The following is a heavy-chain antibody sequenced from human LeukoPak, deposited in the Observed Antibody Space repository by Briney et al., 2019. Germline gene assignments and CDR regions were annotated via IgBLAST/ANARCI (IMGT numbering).Heavy chain of an antibody. CDR1: GFTFSCYS. J-gene: IGHJ4*02. D-gene: IGHD2-21*02. CDR2: ISSSSSTI. Sequence: GGSLRLSRAASGFTFSCYSMNWVRQAPGKGVEWVSYISSSSSTIYYADTVKGRFTISRDNAKNSLYLQMNSLRDEDTAVYYCARDQIVTYAVVTAILGFDYWGQGTLVTVSS. CDR3: ARDQIVTYAVVTAILGFDY. V-gene: IGHV3-48*02.